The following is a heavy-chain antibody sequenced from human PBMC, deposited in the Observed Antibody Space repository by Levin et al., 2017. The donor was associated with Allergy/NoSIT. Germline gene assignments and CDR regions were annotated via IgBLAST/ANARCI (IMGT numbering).Heavy chain of an antibody. CDR3: ARRGDSNGAFES. J-gene: IGHJ4*02. Sequence: GGSLRLSCAVSGVTFSSSHMNWIRQAPGKGLEWVSYISSTGIINYADSVKGRFTTSRDNAKNSVFLQMNSLRDEDTAVYYCARRGDSNGAFESWGQGTLVIVSS. CDR1: GVTFSSSH. CDR2: ISSTGII. D-gene: IGHD4-11*01. V-gene: IGHV3-69-1*02.